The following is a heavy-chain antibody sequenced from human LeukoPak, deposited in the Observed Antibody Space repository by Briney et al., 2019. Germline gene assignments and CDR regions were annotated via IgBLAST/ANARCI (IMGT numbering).Heavy chain of an antibody. CDR1: GGSISSYY. D-gene: IGHD5-18*01. V-gene: IGHV4-59*01. J-gene: IGHJ6*03. Sequence: SETLSLTCTVSGGSISSYYWSWIRQPPGKGLEWIGYIYYSGSTNYNPSLKSRVTISVDTSKNQFSLKLTSVTAADTAVYYCARTTEGGYTYGYSYYHYMDVWGKGTTVTISS. CDR3: ARTTEGGYTYGYSYYHYMDV. CDR2: IYYSGST.